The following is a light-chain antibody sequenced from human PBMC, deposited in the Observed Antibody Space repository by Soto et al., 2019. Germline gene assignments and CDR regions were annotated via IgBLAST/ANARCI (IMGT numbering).Light chain of an antibody. V-gene: IGLV1-51*01. CDR1: SSNIGNNY. CDR3: GRWDSSFSAGRAV. Sequence: QSVLTQPPSVSAAPGQKVTISCSGSSSNIGNNYVSWYQQLPGTAPKLLIYDNNKRPSGIPDRFCCSKSGTSATLGITGLQLGAEDDYYCGRWDSSFSAGRAVFGGGTKLTVL. J-gene: IGLJ2*01. CDR2: DNN.